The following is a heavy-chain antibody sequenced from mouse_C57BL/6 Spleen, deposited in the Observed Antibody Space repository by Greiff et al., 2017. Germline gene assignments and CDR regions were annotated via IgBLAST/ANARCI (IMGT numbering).Heavy chain of an antibody. CDR1: GYTFTDSY. CDR2: IYPGSGNT. V-gene: IGHV1-76*01. Sequence: QVQLQQSGAELVRPGASVTLSCKASGYTFTDSYINWVKQRPGQGLEWIARIYPGSGNTYYNEKCKGKATLTAEKSSSTAYMQLSSLTSEDYAVYFCARSGWLLLYYYAMEYWGQGTSVTVSS. CDR3: ARSGWLLLYYYAMEY. J-gene: IGHJ4*01. D-gene: IGHD2-3*01.